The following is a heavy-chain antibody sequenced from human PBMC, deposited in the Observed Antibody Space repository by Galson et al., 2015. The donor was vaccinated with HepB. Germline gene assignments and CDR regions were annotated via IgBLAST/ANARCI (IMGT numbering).Heavy chain of an antibody. J-gene: IGHJ4*02. CDR2: INTNTGNP. V-gene: IGHV7-4-1*02. Sequence: SVKVSCKASGYTFTSYAMNWVRQAPGQGLEWMGWINTNTGNPTYAQGFTGRFVFSLDTSVSTAYLQISSLKAEDTAVYYRARDRHGDYYPSFDYWGQGTLVTVSS. CDR3: ARDRHGDYYPSFDY. CDR1: GYTFTSYA. D-gene: IGHD4-17*01.